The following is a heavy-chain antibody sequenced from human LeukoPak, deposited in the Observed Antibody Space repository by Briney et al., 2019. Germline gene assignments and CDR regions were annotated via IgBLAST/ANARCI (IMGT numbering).Heavy chain of an antibody. D-gene: IGHD1-26*01. CDR3: ARVAVVGPTTSYFDY. CDR1: GFTFSNHA. Sequence: GGSLRLSCAASGFTFSNHAMNWVRQAPGKGLEWVSVVTGNAGTTYYADSVKGRFTISRDNSKNTLYLKMNSLRAEDTAVYYCARVAVVGPTTSYFDYWGQGTLVTVSS. CDR2: VTGNAGTT. V-gene: IGHV3-23*01. J-gene: IGHJ4*02.